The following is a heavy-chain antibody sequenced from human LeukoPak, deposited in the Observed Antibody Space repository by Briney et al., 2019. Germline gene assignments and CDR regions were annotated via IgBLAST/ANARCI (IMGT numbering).Heavy chain of an antibody. Sequence: GGSLRLSCAASGFTYSSYAMSWVRQAPGKGLEWVSAISGSGGSTYSADSVKGRFTISRDNSKNTLYLQMDSLRAEDTAVYYCAKDRNYYDPSAYCDYWGQGTLVTVSS. V-gene: IGHV3-23*01. CDR3: AKDRNYYDPSAYCDY. J-gene: IGHJ4*02. CDR1: GFTYSSYA. D-gene: IGHD3-22*01. CDR2: ISGSGGST.